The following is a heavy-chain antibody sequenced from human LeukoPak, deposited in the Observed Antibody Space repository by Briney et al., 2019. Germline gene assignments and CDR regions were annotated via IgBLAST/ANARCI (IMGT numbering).Heavy chain of an antibody. D-gene: IGHD5-18*01. CDR2: FDPEDGET. CDR3: ATEVQLWLLY. V-gene: IGHV1-24*01. Sequence: ASVKVSCKASGGTFSSYAISWVRQAPGKGLEWMGGFDPEDGETIYAQKFQGRVTMTEDTSTDTAYMELSSLRSEDTAVYYCATEVQLWLLYWGQGTLVTVSS. CDR1: GGTFSSYA. J-gene: IGHJ4*02.